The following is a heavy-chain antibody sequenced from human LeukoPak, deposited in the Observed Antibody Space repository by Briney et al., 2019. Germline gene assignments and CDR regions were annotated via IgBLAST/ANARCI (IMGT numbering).Heavy chain of an antibody. J-gene: IGHJ3*02. CDR3: ARAEDCSSTSCPRAFDI. V-gene: IGHV3-74*01. Sequence: GGSLRLSCAASGFTFSTYCMHWVRQAPGKGLVWVSGINTDGSNTNYADSVKGRFTISRDNAENALYLQMNSLRVEDTAVYYCARAEDCSSTSCPRAFDIWGQGTMVTVSS. D-gene: IGHD2-2*01. CDR1: GFTFSTYC. CDR2: INTDGSNT.